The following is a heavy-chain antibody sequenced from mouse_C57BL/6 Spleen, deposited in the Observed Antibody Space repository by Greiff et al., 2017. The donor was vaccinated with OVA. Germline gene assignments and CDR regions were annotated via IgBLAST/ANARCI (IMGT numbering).Heavy chain of an antibody. CDR3: TRDDDGYYWFAY. Sequence: DVHLVESGEGLVKPGGSLKLSCAASGFTFSSYAMSWVRQTPEKRLEWVAYISSGGDYIYYADTVKGRFTISRDNARNTLYLQMSSLKSEDTAMYYCTRDDDGYYWFAYWGQGTLVTVSA. CDR1: GFTFSSYA. CDR2: ISSGGDYI. D-gene: IGHD2-3*01. V-gene: IGHV5-9-1*02. J-gene: IGHJ3*01.